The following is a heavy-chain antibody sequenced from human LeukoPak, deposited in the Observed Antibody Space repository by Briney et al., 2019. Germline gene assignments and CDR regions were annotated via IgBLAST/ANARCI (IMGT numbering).Heavy chain of an antibody. Sequence: TXXLTCXXXXGSFSGYYWSWIRQPPGKGLEWIGEINHSGSTNYNPSLKSRVTISVDTSKNQFSLKLSSVTAADTAVYYCARGASYYYDSSGYYYVHFFDYWGQGTLVTVSS. D-gene: IGHD3-22*01. CDR2: INHSGST. V-gene: IGHV4-34*01. J-gene: IGHJ4*02. CDR3: ARGASYYYDSSGYYYVHFFDY. CDR1: XGSFSGYY.